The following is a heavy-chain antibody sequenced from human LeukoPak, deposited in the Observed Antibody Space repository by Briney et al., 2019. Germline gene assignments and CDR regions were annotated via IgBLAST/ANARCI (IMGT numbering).Heavy chain of an antibody. CDR3: AKDLLGYCTNGVCLPYDY. D-gene: IGHD2-8*01. CDR2: ISYDGSNK. J-gene: IGHJ4*02. CDR1: GFTFSSYG. Sequence: PGRSLRLSCAASGFTFSSYGMHWVRQAPGKGLEWVAVISYDGSNKYYADSVKGRFTISRDNSKNTLYLQMNSLRAEDTAVYYCAKDLLGYCTNGVCLPYDYWGQGTLVTVSS. V-gene: IGHV3-30*18.